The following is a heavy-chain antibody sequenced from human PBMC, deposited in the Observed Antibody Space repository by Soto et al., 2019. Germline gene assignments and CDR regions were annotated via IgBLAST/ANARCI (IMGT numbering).Heavy chain of an antibody. D-gene: IGHD3-10*01. J-gene: IGHJ6*02. V-gene: IGHV1-18*04. CDR1: AYTFTTYG. CDR2: ISGYNGQT. CDR3: ARDNRKELWVEGLNAMDV. Sequence: QVQLVQSGPEVKKPGASVKVSCKASAYTFTTYGISWVRQAPGQGLEWMGWISGYNGQTNYPQKFRGRVTLTTDTSTSTAYMEVRSLRSDDTAMYYCARDNRKELWVEGLNAMDVWGQGTTVTVSS.